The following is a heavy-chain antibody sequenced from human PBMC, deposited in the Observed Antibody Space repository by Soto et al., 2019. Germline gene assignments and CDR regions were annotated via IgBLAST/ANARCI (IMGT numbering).Heavy chain of an antibody. CDR3: VRGQPHRITIFEVVIRSYDYGMDV. CDR1: GGSFTGYY. J-gene: IGHJ6*02. D-gene: IGHD3-3*02. CDR2: INYRGSS. Sequence: SETLSLTCAFYGGSFTGYYWTWIRQTQGKGLEWIGEINYRGSSYYNPSLESRISMAVDTSKNQFSLKLRSVTAADTAVYFCVRGQPHRITIFEVVIRSYDYGMDVWGQGTTVTVSS. V-gene: IGHV4-34*01.